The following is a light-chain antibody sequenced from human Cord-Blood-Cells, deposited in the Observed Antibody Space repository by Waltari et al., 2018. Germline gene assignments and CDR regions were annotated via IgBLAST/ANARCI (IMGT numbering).Light chain of an antibody. CDR3: QQSYSTPWT. V-gene: IGKV1-39*01. Sequence: DIQMTQYPSSLTASVGDRLTITCQASQSISSYLNLYQQKPGKAPKLLIYAASILQSGVPSRFSEGETGTDFTLTISSLQPEDFATCYCQQSYSTPWTFCQGTKVEIK. CDR1: QSISSY. CDR2: AAS. J-gene: IGKJ1*01.